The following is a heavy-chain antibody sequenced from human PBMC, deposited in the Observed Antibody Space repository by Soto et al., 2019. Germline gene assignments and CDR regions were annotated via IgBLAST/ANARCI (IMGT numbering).Heavy chain of an antibody. J-gene: IGHJ4*02. CDR2: INSDGSST. Sequence: EVQLVESGGGLVQPGGSLRLSCAASGFTFSSYWMHWVRQAPGKGLVWVSRINSDGSSTSYADSVKGRFTISRDNAKNTLYLQMNSLRAEDTAVYYCASGERMGYCSGGSCYLIDYWGQGTLVTVSS. CDR1: GFTFSSYW. D-gene: IGHD2-15*01. CDR3: ASGERMGYCSGGSCYLIDY. V-gene: IGHV3-74*01.